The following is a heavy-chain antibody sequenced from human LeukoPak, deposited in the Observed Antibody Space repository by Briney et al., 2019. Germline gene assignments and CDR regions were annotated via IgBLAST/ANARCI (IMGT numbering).Heavy chain of an antibody. CDR1: GYSFTSYW. Sequence: GESLKISCKGSGYSFTSYWIGWVRQMPGKGLEWMGIIYPGDSDTRYSPSFQGQVTISADKSISTAYLQWSSLKASDIAMYYCARQRYCSSTSCYRYYYYMDVWGKGTTVTVSS. D-gene: IGHD2-2*02. V-gene: IGHV5-51*01. CDR3: ARQRYCSSTSCYRYYYYMDV. J-gene: IGHJ6*03. CDR2: IYPGDSDT.